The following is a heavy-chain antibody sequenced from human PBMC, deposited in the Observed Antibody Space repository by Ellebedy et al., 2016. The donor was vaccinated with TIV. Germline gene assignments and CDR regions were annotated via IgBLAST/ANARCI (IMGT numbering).Heavy chain of an antibody. D-gene: IGHD3-16*02. CDR2: ISSSGSTI. CDR1: GFTFSSYA. CDR3: ASFIGRDDY. V-gene: IGHV3-48*04. J-gene: IGHJ4*02. Sequence: PGGSLRLSCAASGFTFSSYAMNWVRQAPGKGLEWVSYISSSGSTIYYADSVKGRVTISRDNAKNSLYLQMKSLRAEDTAVYYCASFIGRDDYWGQGTLVTVSS.